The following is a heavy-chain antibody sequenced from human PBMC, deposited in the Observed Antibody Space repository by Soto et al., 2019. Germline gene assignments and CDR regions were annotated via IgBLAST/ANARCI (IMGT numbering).Heavy chain of an antibody. Sequence: GGSLRLSCAASGFTFSSYAMSWVRQAPGKGLEWVAAICYSGSNKYYADSVKGRFTISRDNSKNTLYLQMNSLRAEDTAVYYCARAKQQLGNYFDYWGQGTLVTVSS. D-gene: IGHD6-13*01. CDR3: ARAKQQLGNYFDY. J-gene: IGHJ4*02. CDR2: ICYSGSNK. V-gene: IGHV3-30*04. CDR1: GFTFSSYA.